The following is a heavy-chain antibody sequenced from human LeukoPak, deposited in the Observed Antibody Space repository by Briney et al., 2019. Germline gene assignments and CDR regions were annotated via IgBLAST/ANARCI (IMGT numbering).Heavy chain of an antibody. D-gene: IGHD6-13*01. V-gene: IGHV1-69*05. Sequence: SLTVSFTASGVTFTIDAISWGRQTPGQRLEWMGGIIPIFGTANNAQKFQGRVTITTDESTSTAYMELSSLRCEDTGVYYCARGQDSSSWYLENYYYYYMDVWGKGTTVSVSS. CDR3: ARGQDSSSWYLENYYYYYMDV. CDR2: IIPIFGTA. J-gene: IGHJ6*03. CDR1: GVTFTIDA.